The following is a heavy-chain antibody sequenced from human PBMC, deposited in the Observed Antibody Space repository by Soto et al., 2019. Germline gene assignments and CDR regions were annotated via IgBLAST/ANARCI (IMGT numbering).Heavy chain of an antibody. Sequence: EVQLLESGGGLVQPGGSLRLSCAASGFTFSSYAMSWVRQAPGKGLEWVSAISGSGGSTYYADSVKGRFTISRDNSKNTLYLPMNSPRAEDTAVYYCAKDTVTGTYAFDIWGQGTMVTVSS. D-gene: IGHD1-20*01. J-gene: IGHJ3*02. V-gene: IGHV3-23*01. CDR3: AKDTVTGTYAFDI. CDR1: GFTFSSYA. CDR2: ISGSGGST.